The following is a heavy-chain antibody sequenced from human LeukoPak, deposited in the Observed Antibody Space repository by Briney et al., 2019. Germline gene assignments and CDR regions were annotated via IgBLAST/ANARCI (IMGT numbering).Heavy chain of an antibody. CDR3: ARFYDSSAFPYYYYGMDV. CDR1: GYSFTSYW. CDR2: IYPGDSDT. Sequence: GESLKISCKGSGYSFTSYWIGWVRQMPGKGLEWMGIIYPGDSDTRYSPSFQGQVTISADKSTSTAYLQWSSLKASDTAMYYCARFYDSSAFPYYYYGMDVWGQGTTVTVSS. D-gene: IGHD3-22*01. V-gene: IGHV5-51*01. J-gene: IGHJ6*02.